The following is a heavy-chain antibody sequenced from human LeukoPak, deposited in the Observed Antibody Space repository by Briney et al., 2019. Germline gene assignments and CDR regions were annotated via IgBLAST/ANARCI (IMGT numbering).Heavy chain of an antibody. J-gene: IGHJ4*02. V-gene: IGHV3-7*04. CDR2: IKQDGSAQ. CDR1: GFSLSNYW. D-gene: IGHD3-10*01. Sequence: GGSVRLSCAASGFSLSNYWMNWARQAPGKGLEWVGNIKQDGSAQYYGDSVKGRFTVSRDNAQNSLFLQMNSLRVEDTAVYYCSRDYSASGSLDSWGQGTLVTVSS. CDR3: SRDYSASGSLDS.